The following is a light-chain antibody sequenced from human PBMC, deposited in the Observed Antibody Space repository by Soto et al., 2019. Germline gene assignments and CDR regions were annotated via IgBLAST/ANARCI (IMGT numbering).Light chain of an antibody. CDR3: QQSSSTPQT. Sequence: DIQMTQSPSSLSASVGDRVTITCRASQSVGTYLSWYQQKEGKAPKLLINVASTLQSVVPSRFSGSGSGTDFTLAISSLQPEDFATYYCQQSSSTPQTFGGGTKVDIK. CDR1: QSVGTY. CDR2: VAS. J-gene: IGKJ4*01. V-gene: IGKV1-39*01.